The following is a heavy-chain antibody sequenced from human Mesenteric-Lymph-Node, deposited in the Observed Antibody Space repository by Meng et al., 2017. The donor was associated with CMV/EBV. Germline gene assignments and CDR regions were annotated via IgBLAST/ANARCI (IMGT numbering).Heavy chain of an antibody. CDR2: INWNGGST. CDR3: ARSSCVSTSCYEGNWFDP. D-gene: IGHD2-2*01. CDR1: FDDHG. V-gene: IGHV3-20*03. J-gene: IGHJ5*02. Sequence: FDDHGMSWVRQAPGKGLEWVSGINWNGGSTGYADSVKGRFTISRDNAKNSLYLQMNSLRAEDTAFYYCARSSCVSTSCYEGNWFDPWGQGTLVTVSS.